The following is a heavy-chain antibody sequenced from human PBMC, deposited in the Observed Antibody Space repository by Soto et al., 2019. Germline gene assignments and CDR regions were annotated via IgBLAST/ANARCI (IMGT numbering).Heavy chain of an antibody. CDR2: MHPDSGNT. CDR3: ERGFFGGGTG. Sequence: QVQLVQSGAEVKKPGASVKVSCKASGYTFTSYDVNCVRQATGQGLEWMGWMHPDSGNTGYAQKFQGRVTMTRNTSISAAYMELSSLRSEDTAVYYCERGFFGGGTGWGQGTLVTVSS. V-gene: IGHV1-8*01. J-gene: IGHJ4*02. CDR1: GYTFTSYD. D-gene: IGHD2-15*01.